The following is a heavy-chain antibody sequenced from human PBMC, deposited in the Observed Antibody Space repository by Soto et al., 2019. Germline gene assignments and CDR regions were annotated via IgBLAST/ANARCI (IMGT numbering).Heavy chain of an antibody. CDR2: ITGSASAIGVFP. CDR3: AKSRAVDEAFDF. CDR1: GFTFRPLA. D-gene: IGHD6-19*01. Sequence: EVQMLESGGGLVQPGGSLRLSCAASGFTFRPLAVHWVRQAPGKGLECVSSITGSASAIGVFPCYADSVRGRFTISRDDSKSTLSLEMHSLRVDDPVVYYCAKSRAVDEAFDFWGQGTMVTVSS. J-gene: IGHJ3*01. V-gene: IGHV3-23*01.